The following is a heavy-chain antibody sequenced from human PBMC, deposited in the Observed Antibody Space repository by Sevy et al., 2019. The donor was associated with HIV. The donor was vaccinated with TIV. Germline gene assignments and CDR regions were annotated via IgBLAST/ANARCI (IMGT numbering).Heavy chain of an antibody. D-gene: IGHD3-22*01. CDR2: IKSKTDGGTT. V-gene: IGHV3-15*01. J-gene: IGHJ3*02. CDR3: TTESDSSCYIQYSRENDAFDI. CDR1: GFTFSNAW. Sequence: GGSLRLSCAASGFTFSNAWMSWVRQAPGKGLEWVGRIKSKTDGGTTDYAEPVKGRFTISSDDSKNTLYLQMNSLKTEDTAVYYCTTESDSSCYIQYSRENDAFDIWGQGTMVTVSS.